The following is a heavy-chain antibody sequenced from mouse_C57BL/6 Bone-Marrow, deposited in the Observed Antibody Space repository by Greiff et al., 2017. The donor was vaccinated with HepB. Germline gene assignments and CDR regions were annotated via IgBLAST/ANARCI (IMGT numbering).Heavy chain of an antibody. V-gene: IGHV14-1*01. D-gene: IGHD1-1*01. Sequence: VHVKQSGAELVRPGASVKLSCTASGFNIKDYYMHWVKQRPEQGLEWIGRIDPEDGDTEYAPKFQGKATMTADTSSNTAYLQLSSLTSEDTAVYYCTFYYGSSTPYWYFDVWGTGTTVTVSS. CDR1: GFNIKDYY. J-gene: IGHJ1*03. CDR2: IDPEDGDT. CDR3: TFYYGSSTPYWYFDV.